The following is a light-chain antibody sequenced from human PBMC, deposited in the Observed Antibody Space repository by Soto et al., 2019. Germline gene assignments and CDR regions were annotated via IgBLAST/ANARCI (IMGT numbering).Light chain of an antibody. V-gene: IGLV1-40*01. CDR3: QSSDSSLSGWV. J-gene: IGLJ3*02. CDR1: SSNIGAGYD. Sequence: QSVLTQPPSVSGAPGQWVTIACTGSSSNIGAGYDVHWYQQFQGTAPKLIIFGNDNRPSGVPDRFSGSKSATSASLAITGLQAEDEADYYCQSSDSSLSGWVFGGGTKLTVL. CDR2: GND.